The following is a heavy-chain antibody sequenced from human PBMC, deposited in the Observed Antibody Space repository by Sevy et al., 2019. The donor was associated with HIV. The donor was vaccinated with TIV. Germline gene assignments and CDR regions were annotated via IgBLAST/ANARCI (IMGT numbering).Heavy chain of an antibody. CDR1: GFTFSSYS. D-gene: IGHD3-22*01. V-gene: IGHV3-48*02. CDR2: ISSSSSTI. CDR3: SRTGSSGYSLGDAFDI. Sequence: GGSLRLSCAASGFTFSSYSMNWVRQAPGKGLEWVSYISSSSSTIYYADSVKGRFTISRDNAKNSLYLQMNSLRDEDTAVYYCSRTGSSGYSLGDAFDIWGQGTMVTVSS. J-gene: IGHJ3*02.